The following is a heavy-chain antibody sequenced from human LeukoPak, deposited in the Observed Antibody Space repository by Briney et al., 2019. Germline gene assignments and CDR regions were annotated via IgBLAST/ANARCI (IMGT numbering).Heavy chain of an antibody. CDR1: GFTFSNYW. CDR3: ASDMRDGYNPFDY. J-gene: IGHJ4*02. V-gene: IGHV3-74*01. D-gene: IGHD5-24*01. CDR2: FNSDGRIT. Sequence: PGGSLRLSCAASGFTFSNYWMHWVPQAPGKGLVWFSRFNSDGRITDYAGSVRGRFTISRDNAKNTLYLQMNSLRVEDTAVYYCASDMRDGYNPFDYWGQGTLVTVSS.